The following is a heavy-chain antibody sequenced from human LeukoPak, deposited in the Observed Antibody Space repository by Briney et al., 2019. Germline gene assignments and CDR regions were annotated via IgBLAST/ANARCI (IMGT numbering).Heavy chain of an antibody. D-gene: IGHD1-1*01. CDR2: IIPIFGTA. CDR3: ARVQELTYYYYYGMDV. Sequence: GASVKVSCKASGGTFSSYAISWVRQAPGQGLEWMGGIIPIFGTANYAQKFQGRVTITADESTSTAYMELSSLRSEDTAVYYCARVQELTYYYYYGMDVWAKGPRSPSP. J-gene: IGHJ6*02. CDR1: GGTFSSYA. V-gene: IGHV1-69*13.